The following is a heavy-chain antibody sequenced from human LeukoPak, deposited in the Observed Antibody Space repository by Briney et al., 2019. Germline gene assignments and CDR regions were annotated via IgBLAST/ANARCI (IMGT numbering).Heavy chain of an antibody. CDR3: ASGQQLGY. CDR1: GFTFSTYW. Sequence: GGSLRLSCAASGFTFSTYWMSWVRQAPGKGLEWVANIKQDGSEKCYVDSVKGRFTITRDNAKNSLYLQMNSLRGEDTAVYYCASGQQLGYWGQGTLVTVSS. CDR2: IKQDGSEK. J-gene: IGHJ4*02. V-gene: IGHV3-7*03. D-gene: IGHD6-13*01.